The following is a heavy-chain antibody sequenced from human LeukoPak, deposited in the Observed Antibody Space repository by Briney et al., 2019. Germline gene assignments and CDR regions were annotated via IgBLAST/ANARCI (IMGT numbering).Heavy chain of an antibody. CDR2: INPNSGAT. V-gene: IGHV1-2*02. CDR1: GYTFTSYY. CDR3: ARDDYCGAHCAHPPNWFDL. D-gene: IGHD2-21*02. J-gene: IGHJ5*02. Sequence: ASVKVSCKASGYTFTSYYLHWVRRAPGQGLQWRGGINPNSGATNYAQRFQGRVTMTRDTSISTAYMELSSLKSDDTAFYYCARDDYCGAHCAHPPNWFDLWGQGTLVTVSS.